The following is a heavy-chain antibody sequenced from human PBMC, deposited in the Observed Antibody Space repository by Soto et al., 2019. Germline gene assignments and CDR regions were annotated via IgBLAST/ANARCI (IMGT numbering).Heavy chain of an antibody. CDR2: ISYDGSDK. V-gene: IGHV3-30*03. Sequence: VQLVESGGGVVQPGRSLRLSCAASGFTFSNYGGHWVRQAPGKGLEWVAVISYDGSDKYQADSVKGRFTISRDNSKNTLFLQMNDLRPEDTAVYYCARAGYASSWSTDFYYAMDVWGQGTRVTVSS. J-gene: IGHJ6*02. CDR3: ARAGYASSWSTDFYYAMDV. CDR1: GFTFSNYG. D-gene: IGHD6-19*01.